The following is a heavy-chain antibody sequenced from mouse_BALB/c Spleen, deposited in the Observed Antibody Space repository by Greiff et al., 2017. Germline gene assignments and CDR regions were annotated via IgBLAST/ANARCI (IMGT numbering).Heavy chain of an antibody. CDR2: ISTYYGNT. D-gene: IGHD2-4*01. CDR1: GYTFTDYA. J-gene: IGHJ3*01. Sequence: QVQLKQSGPELVRPGVSVKISCKGSGYTFTDYAMNWVKQSHAKSLEWIGVISTYYGNTNYNQKFKGKATMTVDKSSSTAYMELARLTSEDSAIYYCARDDYDRVFAYWGQGTLVTVSA. V-gene: IGHV1-67*01. CDR3: ARDDYDRVFAY.